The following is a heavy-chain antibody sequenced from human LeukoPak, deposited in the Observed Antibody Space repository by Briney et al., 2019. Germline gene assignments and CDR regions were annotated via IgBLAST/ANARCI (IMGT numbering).Heavy chain of an antibody. V-gene: IGHV4-38-2*02. CDR2: IYHSGST. CDR1: GYSISSGYY. CDR3: ARDQHYVRGSYLFDP. J-gene: IGHJ5*02. D-gene: IGHD3-16*02. Sequence: MPSETLSLTCTVSGYSISSGYYWGWIRQPPGKGLEWIGSIYHSGSTYYNPSLKSRVTISVDTSKNQFSLKLSSVTAADTAVYYCARDQHYVRGSYLFDPWGQGSLVTVSS.